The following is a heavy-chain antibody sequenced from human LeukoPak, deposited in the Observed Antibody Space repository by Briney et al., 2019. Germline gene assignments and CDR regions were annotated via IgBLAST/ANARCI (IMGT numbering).Heavy chain of an antibody. CDR3: AKDREEMTTVWYFDL. D-gene: IGHD4-11*01. CDR2: IWYDGSNK. Sequence: GRSLRLSCAASGFTFSSYGMHWVRQAPGKGLEWVAVIWYDGSNKYYADSVRGRFTISRDNSKNTLYLQMNTLRAEDTAFYYCAKDREEMTTVWYFDLWGRGTLVTVSS. V-gene: IGHV3-33*06. CDR1: GFTFSSYG. J-gene: IGHJ2*01.